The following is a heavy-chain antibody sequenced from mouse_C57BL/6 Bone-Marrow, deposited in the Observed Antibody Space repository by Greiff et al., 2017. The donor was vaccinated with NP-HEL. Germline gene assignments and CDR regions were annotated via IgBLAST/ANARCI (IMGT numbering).Heavy chain of an antibody. CDR3: TRIGGYDRFAY. Sequence: QVQLQQSGAELVRPGASVTLSCKASGYTFTDYEMHWVKQTPVHGLEWIGAIDPETGGTAYNQKFKGKAILTADKSSSTAYMELRSLTSEDSAVYYCTRIGGYDRFAYWGQGTLVTVSA. D-gene: IGHD2-2*01. CDR2: IDPETGGT. V-gene: IGHV1-15*01. J-gene: IGHJ3*01. CDR1: GYTFTDYE.